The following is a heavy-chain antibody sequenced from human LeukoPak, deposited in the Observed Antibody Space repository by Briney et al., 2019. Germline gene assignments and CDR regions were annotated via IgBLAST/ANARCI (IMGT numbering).Heavy chain of an antibody. CDR1: GFTFSSYG. Sequence: GRSLRLSCAASGFTFSSYGMHWVRQAPGKGLEWVAVISYDGSNKYYADSVKGRFTISRDNSKSTLYLQMNSLRAEDTAVYYCAKDFPVPAALGGFDYWGQGTLVTVSS. D-gene: IGHD2-2*01. J-gene: IGHJ4*02. CDR2: ISYDGSNK. V-gene: IGHV3-30*18. CDR3: AKDFPVPAALGGFDY.